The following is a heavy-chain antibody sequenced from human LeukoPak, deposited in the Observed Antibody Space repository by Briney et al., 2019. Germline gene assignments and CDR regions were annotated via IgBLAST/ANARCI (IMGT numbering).Heavy chain of an antibody. J-gene: IGHJ5*02. V-gene: IGHV4-39*01. Sequence: PSETLSLTCTVSGDSVSSSSYYWGWIRQPPGKGPEWIGSISYSGTNYNNPSLKSRVSISIDTSKNQFSVKLTSVTAADTAMYYCASLGTLRSWGQGTLVTVSS. CDR2: ISYSGTN. CDR1: GDSVSSSSYY. CDR3: ASLGTLRS. D-gene: IGHD7-27*01.